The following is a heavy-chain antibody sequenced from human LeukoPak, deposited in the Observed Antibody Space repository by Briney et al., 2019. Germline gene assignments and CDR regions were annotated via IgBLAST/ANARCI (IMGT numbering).Heavy chain of an antibody. Sequence: ETLSLTCTVSGDSISPNYWSWIRQPPGKGLEWVGRIKSKTDGGTTDYAAPVKGRFTISRDDSKNTLYLQMNSLKTEDTAVYYCTTDTVALQSRIFWFDPWGQGTLVTVSS. CDR2: IKSKTDGGTT. CDR3: TTDTVALQSRIFWFDP. V-gene: IGHV3-15*01. D-gene: IGHD3-3*01. CDR1: GDSISPNY. J-gene: IGHJ5*02.